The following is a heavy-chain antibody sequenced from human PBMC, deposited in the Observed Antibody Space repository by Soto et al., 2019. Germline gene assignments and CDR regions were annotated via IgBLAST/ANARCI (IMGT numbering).Heavy chain of an antibody. Sequence: QVQLVESGGGVVQPGRSLRLSCAASGFTFSSYGMHWVRQAPGKGLEWVAVIWYDGSNKYYADSVKGRFTISRDNSKNTLYLNMNSLRAEDTAVYYCARDLYGSGYVLDYWGQGTLVTVSS. CDR3: ARDLYGSGYVLDY. J-gene: IGHJ4*02. CDR2: IWYDGSNK. CDR1: GFTFSSYG. V-gene: IGHV3-33*01. D-gene: IGHD6-19*01.